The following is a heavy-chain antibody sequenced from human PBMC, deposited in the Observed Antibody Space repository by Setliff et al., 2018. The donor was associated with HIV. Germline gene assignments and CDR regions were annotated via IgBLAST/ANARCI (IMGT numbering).Heavy chain of an antibody. J-gene: IGHJ6*03. D-gene: IGHD5-12*01. Sequence: SETLSLTCTVSGGSISSRSYYWGWIRQPPGKGLEWIGSIYYSGSTYYNPSLKSRVTISVDTSKNQFSLKLSSVTAADTAVYYCARQGGYSGYGFYYYYYYMDVWGKGTTVTVSS. V-gene: IGHV4-39*01. CDR2: IYYSGST. CDR3: ARQGGYSGYGFYYYYYYMDV. CDR1: GGSISSRSYY.